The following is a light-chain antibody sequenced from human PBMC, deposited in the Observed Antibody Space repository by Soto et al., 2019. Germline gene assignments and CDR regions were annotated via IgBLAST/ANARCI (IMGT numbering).Light chain of an antibody. CDR2: GAS. CDR3: LQDYSYPYT. CDR1: QGIKNA. Sequence: AIQVTQSPSSLSASVGARVTITCRASQGIKNALGWSQQKPGKAPDLLISGASTLQSGVPSRFSGSGSGTDFTLTISSLQPEDFATYFCLQDYSYPYTFGQGTKLEI. V-gene: IGKV1-6*01. J-gene: IGKJ2*01.